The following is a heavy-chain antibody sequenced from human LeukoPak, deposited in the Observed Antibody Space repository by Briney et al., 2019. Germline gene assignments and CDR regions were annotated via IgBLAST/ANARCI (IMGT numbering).Heavy chain of an antibody. J-gene: IGHJ4*02. Sequence: GGSLRLSCAASGFTFSSYWMSWVRQAPGKGLEWVAIVRQDGGEIYYVDAVKGRFTISRDNAKNSLYLQMNSLRAEDTAVYYCARGRYCAGPTCSAHFDYWGQGTLVTVSS. V-gene: IGHV3-7*01. D-gene: IGHD2-21*01. CDR2: VRQDGGEI. CDR1: GFTFSSYW. CDR3: ARGRYCAGPTCSAHFDY.